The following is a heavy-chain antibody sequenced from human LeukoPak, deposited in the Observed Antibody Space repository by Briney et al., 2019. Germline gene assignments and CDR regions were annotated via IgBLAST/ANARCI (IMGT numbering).Heavy chain of an antibody. Sequence: PGGSLRLSCTASGFTFSNYAVHWVRQAPGKGLEWVAVISYDGSNKYYADSVKGRFTISRDNAKNSLYLQMNSLRAEDTAVYYCARGGAHRFDYWGQGTLVTVSS. CDR3: ARGGAHRFDY. V-gene: IGHV3-30-3*01. D-gene: IGHD5-12*01. CDR2: ISYDGSNK. J-gene: IGHJ4*02. CDR1: GFTFSNYA.